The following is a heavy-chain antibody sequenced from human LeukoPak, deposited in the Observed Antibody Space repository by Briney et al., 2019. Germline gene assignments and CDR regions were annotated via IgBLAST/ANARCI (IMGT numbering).Heavy chain of an antibody. J-gene: IGHJ6*03. CDR2: IRYDGSNK. CDR3: AKAERPHYYDSSGSPQPYYYYYMDV. Sequence: GGSLRLSCEASGFTFSSYGMHWVRQAPGKGLEWVAFIRYDGSNKYYADSVKGRFTISRDNSKNSLYLQMNSLRAEDTALYYCAKAERPHYYDSSGSPQPYYYYYMDVWGKGTTVTVSS. CDR1: GFTFSSYG. D-gene: IGHD3-22*01. V-gene: IGHV3-30*02.